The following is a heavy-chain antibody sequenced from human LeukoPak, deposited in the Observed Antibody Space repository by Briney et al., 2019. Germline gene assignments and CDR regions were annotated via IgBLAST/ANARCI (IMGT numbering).Heavy chain of an antibody. J-gene: IGHJ1*01. CDR2: ISGDGGST. CDR1: GFTFDNYA. V-gene: IGHV3-43*02. Sequence: GGSLRLSCAASGFTFDNYAIHWVRQAPGKGLEWVSLISGDGGSTYYADSMKGRFTISRDNSKNSLYLQMNSLRAEDTALYYCARDSQEFFQHWGQGTLVTVSS. CDR3: ARDSQEFFQH.